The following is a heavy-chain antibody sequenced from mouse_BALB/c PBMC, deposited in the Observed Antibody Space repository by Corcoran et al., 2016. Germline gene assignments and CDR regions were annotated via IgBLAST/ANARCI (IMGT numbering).Heavy chain of an antibody. V-gene: IGHV1-62-2*01. CDR2: FYPRSNTK. D-gene: IGHD2-14*01. CDR3: ARHAFSRSGGFAY. Sequence: VQLQQSGAERVKPGASVKLSCKASGFTFTEYAIHWVKQRSGQGLEWIGWFYPRSNTKKYNERFKDKATLTADKSSFTVYMELSRLTSEDSAVYFCARHAFSRSGGFAYWGQGTLVTVSA. J-gene: IGHJ3*01. CDR1: GFTFTEYA.